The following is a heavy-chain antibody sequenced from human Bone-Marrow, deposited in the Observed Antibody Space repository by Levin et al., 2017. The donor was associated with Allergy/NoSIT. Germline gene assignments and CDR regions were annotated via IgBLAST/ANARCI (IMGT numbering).Heavy chain of an antibody. J-gene: IGHJ4*02. V-gene: IGHV4-39*02. CDR2: VYFSGST. D-gene: IGHD3-9*01. CDR1: GDSIISATYY. CDR3: ARVPALRFLDWFLDY. Sequence: SETLSLTCTASGDSIISATYYWGWVRQPPGKGLEWIGSVYFSGSTYLSPFLKSRVTMSVDTSRSHFSLNLSSVTAADTAVYYCARVPALRFLDWFLDYWGRGVLVTVSS.